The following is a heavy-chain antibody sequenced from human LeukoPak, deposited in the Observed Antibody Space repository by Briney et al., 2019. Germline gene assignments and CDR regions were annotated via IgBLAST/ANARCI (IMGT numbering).Heavy chain of an antibody. V-gene: IGHV4-4*07. CDR3: AREPYYYGSGNYWDY. D-gene: IGHD3-10*01. Sequence: SETLSLTCTVSGGSISSYYWSWIRQPAGKGLEWIGRIYTSGSTNYNPSLKSRVTMSVDTSKNQFSLKLSSVTAADTAVYYCAREPYYYGSGNYWDYWGQGTLVTVSS. J-gene: IGHJ4*02. CDR1: GGSISSYY. CDR2: IYTSGST.